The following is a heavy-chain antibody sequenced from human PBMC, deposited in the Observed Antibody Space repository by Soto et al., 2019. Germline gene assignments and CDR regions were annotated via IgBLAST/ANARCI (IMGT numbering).Heavy chain of an antibody. J-gene: IGHJ4*02. Sequence: EVQLVESGGGLIQPGGSLRLSCAASGFTVSSNYMSWVRQAPGKGLEWVSVIYSGGSTYYADSVQGRFTISRDNSKNTRYLQMTSLSAEDTAVYYCARDRIAAAGTGGFDYWGQGTLVTVSS. CDR2: IYSGGST. CDR1: GFTVSSNY. CDR3: ARDRIAAAGTGGFDY. D-gene: IGHD6-13*01. V-gene: IGHV3-53*01.